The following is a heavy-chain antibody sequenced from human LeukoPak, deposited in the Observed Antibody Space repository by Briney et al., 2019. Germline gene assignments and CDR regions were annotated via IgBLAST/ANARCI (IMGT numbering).Heavy chain of an antibody. CDR1: GGSISSYY. D-gene: IGHD6-19*01. CDR2: IYYSGST. CDR3: ARRDYSSGWYKNY. V-gene: IGHV4-59*12. J-gene: IGHJ4*02. Sequence: SETLSLTCTVSGGSISSYYWSWIRQPPGKGLEWIGYIYYSGSTNYNPSLKSRVTISVDTSKNQFSLKLSSVTAADTAVYYCARRDYSSGWYKNYWGQGTLVTVSS.